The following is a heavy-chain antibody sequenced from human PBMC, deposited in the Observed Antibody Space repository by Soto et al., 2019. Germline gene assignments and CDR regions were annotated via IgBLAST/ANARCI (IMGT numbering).Heavy chain of an antibody. D-gene: IGHD3-22*01. J-gene: IGHJ4*02. CDR3: ARGSPYYYDSSGYYYFIGTFDY. CDR2: IYYSGST. Sequence: SETLSLTCTFSGCSISSYYWILIRQPPGKGLEWIGYIYYSGSTNYNPSLKSRVTISVDTSKNQFSLKLSSVTAADTAVYYCARGSPYYYDSSGYYYFIGTFDYWGQGTLVTVSS. CDR1: GCSISSYY. V-gene: IGHV4-59*01.